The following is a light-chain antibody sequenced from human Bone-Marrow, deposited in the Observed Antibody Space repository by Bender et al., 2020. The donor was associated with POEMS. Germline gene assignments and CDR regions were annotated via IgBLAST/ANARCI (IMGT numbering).Light chain of an antibody. CDR2: SSH. J-gene: IGLJ3*02. Sequence: QSVLTQPPSASGTPGQRVTISCSGGSSNIGAHAVNWYQHLPGTAPKLLIYSSHRRPSEVPDRFSGSRSGTSASLAISGLQAEDEADYYCSSFTSSINWVFGGGTKLTVL. V-gene: IGLV1-44*01. CDR1: SSNIGAHA. CDR3: SSFTSSINWV.